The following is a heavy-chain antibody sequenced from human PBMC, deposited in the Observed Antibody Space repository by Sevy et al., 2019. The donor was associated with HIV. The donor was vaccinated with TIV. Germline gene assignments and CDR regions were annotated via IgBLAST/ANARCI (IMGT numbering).Heavy chain of an antibody. Sequence: ASVKVSCKVSGYTLTALSMHWVRQAPGKGLEWKGTFDPEDGETRFAQKFQGRVTMTEDTSTDTAYMELSSLRSEDTAVYFCATTKDYYDSSGYPFDHWGQGALVTVSS. J-gene: IGHJ4*02. V-gene: IGHV1-24*01. D-gene: IGHD3-22*01. CDR1: GYTLTALS. CDR3: ATTKDYYDSSGYPFDH. CDR2: FDPEDGET.